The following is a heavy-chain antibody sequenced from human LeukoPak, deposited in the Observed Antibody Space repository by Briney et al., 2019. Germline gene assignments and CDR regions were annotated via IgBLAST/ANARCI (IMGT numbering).Heavy chain of an antibody. CDR1: GGSISSYSYY. CDR3: ARGERYSYAPYYFDY. J-gene: IGHJ4*02. Sequence: SETLSLTCTVSGGSISSYSYYWGWIRQPPGKGLEWIGSIYYSGSTYYNPSLKSRVTISVDTSKNQFSLKLSSVTAADTAVYYCARGERYSYAPYYFDYWGQGTLVTVSS. V-gene: IGHV4-39*07. D-gene: IGHD5-18*01. CDR2: IYYSGST.